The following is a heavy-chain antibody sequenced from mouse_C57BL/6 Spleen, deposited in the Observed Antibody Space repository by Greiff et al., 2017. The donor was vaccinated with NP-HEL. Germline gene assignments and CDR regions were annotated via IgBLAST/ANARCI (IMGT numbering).Heavy chain of an antibody. Sequence: EVQLQQSGPELVKPGASVKISCKASGYTFTDYYMNWVKQSHGKSLEWIGDINPNNGGTSYNQKFKGKATLTVDKSSSTAYMELRSLTSEDSAVYYCARMLYYGNDWYFDVWGTGTTVTVSS. CDR2: INPNNGGT. J-gene: IGHJ1*03. D-gene: IGHD2-1*01. CDR3: ARMLYYGNDWYFDV. CDR1: GYTFTDYY. V-gene: IGHV1-26*01.